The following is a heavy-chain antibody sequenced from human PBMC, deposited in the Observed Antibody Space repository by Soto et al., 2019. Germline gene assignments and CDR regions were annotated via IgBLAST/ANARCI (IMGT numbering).Heavy chain of an antibody. V-gene: IGHV3-23*01. CDR1: GDSFDTYV. J-gene: IGHJ6*02. D-gene: IGHD2-2*02. CDR3: AREVFEVVPTPIRAYAHGMDV. CDR2: VTGSGVTT. Sequence: GGSLRLSCVVSGDSFDTYVMNWVRQAPGKGLEWVSAVTGSGVTTWYAESFKGRFTISRDNSKNTVFLQMNSLTAEDTAVYYCAREVFEVVPTPIRAYAHGMDVWGQGTTVTVSS.